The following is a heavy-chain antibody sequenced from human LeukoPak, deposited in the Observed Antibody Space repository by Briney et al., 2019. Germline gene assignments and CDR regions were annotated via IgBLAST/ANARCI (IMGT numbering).Heavy chain of an antibody. CDR1: GFTFSTYA. D-gene: IGHD6-19*01. CDR2: ILHDGSNK. Sequence: PGGSLRLSCAVSGFTFSTYAMHWVRQAPGKGLEWAALILHDGSNKYYADSVKGRFTISRDNSKNTLYLQMNSLRAEDTAVYYCAKDPSGIAVAGGVFDYWGQGTLVTVSS. CDR3: AKDPSGIAVAGGVFDY. J-gene: IGHJ4*02. V-gene: IGHV3-30*04.